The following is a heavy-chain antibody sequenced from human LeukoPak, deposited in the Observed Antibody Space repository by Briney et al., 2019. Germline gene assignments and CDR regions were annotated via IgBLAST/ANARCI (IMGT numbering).Heavy chain of an antibody. CDR2: ISYDGSNK. Sequence: GGSLRLSCAASGFTFSSYGMHWVRQAPGKGLEWVAVISYDGSNKYYADSVKGRFTISRDNSKNTLYLQMNSLRAEDTAVYYCAGHSSGWCLDYWGQGTLVTVSS. V-gene: IGHV3-30*03. CDR3: AGHSSGWCLDY. D-gene: IGHD6-19*01. CDR1: GFTFSSYG. J-gene: IGHJ4*02.